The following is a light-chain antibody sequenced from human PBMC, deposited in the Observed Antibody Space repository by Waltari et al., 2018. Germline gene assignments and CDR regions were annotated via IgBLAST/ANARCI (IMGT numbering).Light chain of an antibody. V-gene: IGKV3-20*01. CDR1: QSVSRA. J-gene: IGKJ1*01. CDR3: QHYLRLPVT. Sequence: EIVLTQSPGTLSLSLGERATVPCRASQSVSRALAWYQQKPGQAPRLLISGASTRATGIPDRFSGSGSGTDFSLTISRLEPDDFAVYYCQHYLRLPVTFGQGTTVEI. CDR2: GAS.